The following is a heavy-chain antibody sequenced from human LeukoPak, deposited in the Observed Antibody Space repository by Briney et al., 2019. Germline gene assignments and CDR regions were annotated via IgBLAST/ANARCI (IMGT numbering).Heavy chain of an antibody. V-gene: IGHV1-69*05. CDR1: GGTFSSYA. CDR2: IIPIFGTA. Sequence: ASVKVSCKASGGTFSSYAISWVRQAPGQGLEWMGGIIPIFGTANYAQKFQGRVTITTDESTSTAYMELSSLRSDDTAVYYCARVGTTVTTFYYYYYGMDVWGQGTTVTVSS. J-gene: IGHJ6*02. D-gene: IGHD4-17*01. CDR3: ARVGTTVTTFYYYYYGMDV.